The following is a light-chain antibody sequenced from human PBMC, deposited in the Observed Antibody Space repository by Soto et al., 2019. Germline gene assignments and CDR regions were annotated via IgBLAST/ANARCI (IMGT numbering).Light chain of an antibody. Sequence: VVLTQSPGTLSLSPGERATLSCRASQIVSASHLAWYQQKPGQAPRLLLYGASTRATDIPDRFSGSGSGTDFTLTISRVEPEDFAVYSCQQYDNWPPTFGQGTKVDIK. J-gene: IGKJ1*01. CDR1: QIVSASH. CDR3: QQYDNWPPT. V-gene: IGKV3-20*01. CDR2: GAS.